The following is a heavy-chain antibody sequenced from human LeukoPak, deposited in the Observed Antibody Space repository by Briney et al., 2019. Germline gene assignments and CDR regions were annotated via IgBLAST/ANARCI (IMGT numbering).Heavy chain of an antibody. CDR3: ARQLGYCSGGSCYPLDY. J-gene: IGHJ4*02. V-gene: IGHV4-39*01. Sequence: TSETLSLTCTVSGGSISSSSYYWGWIRQPPGKGLEWIGSIYYSGSTYYNPSLKSRVTISVDTSKNQFSLKLSSVTAAETAVYYCARQLGYCSGGSCYPLDYWGQGTLVTVSS. D-gene: IGHD2-15*01. CDR1: GGSISSSSYY. CDR2: IYYSGST.